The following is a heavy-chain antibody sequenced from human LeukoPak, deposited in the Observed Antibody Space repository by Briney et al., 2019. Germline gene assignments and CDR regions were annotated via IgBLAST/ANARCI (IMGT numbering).Heavy chain of an antibody. D-gene: IGHD6-6*01. CDR2: IEQDGSEK. CDR1: GFTFSNYA. V-gene: IGHV3-7*01. CDR3: ARKQQLVSSYFDY. J-gene: IGHJ4*02. Sequence: GGSLRLSCAASGFTFSNYAMTWVRQAPGKGLEWVANIEQDGSEKYYVDSVKGRFTISRDNAKNSLYLQMNSLRAEDTAVYYCARKQQLVSSYFDYWGQGTLVTVSS.